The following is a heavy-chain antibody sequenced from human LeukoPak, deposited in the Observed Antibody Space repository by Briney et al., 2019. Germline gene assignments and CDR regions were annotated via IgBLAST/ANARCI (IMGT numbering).Heavy chain of an antibody. CDR1: GFTFSSYA. J-gene: IGHJ4*02. Sequence: GGSLRLSCAASGFTFSSYAISWVRQAPGQGLEWMGGIIPIFGTANYAQKFQGRVTITTDESTSTAYMELSSLRSEDTAVYYCASAATETTYYDFWSGSWDFDYWGQGTLVTVSS. CDR2: IIPIFGTA. CDR3: ASAATETTYYDFWSGSWDFDY. D-gene: IGHD3-3*01. V-gene: IGHV1-69*05.